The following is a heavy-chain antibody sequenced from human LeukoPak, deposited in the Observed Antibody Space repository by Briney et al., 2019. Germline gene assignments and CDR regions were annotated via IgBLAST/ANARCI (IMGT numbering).Heavy chain of an antibody. CDR2: IHSRGST. Sequence: SETLSLTCSVSGGSISSGAYFWPWIRQHPVKGLEWIGYIHSRGSTHYNPSLEGRLTISADTSNNQLSLKLSSMTAADTAVYYCARVGDYRGVYWGQGTLVTVSA. J-gene: IGHJ4*02. V-gene: IGHV4-31*03. CDR3: ARVGDYRGVY. D-gene: IGHD4-17*01. CDR1: GGSISSGAYF.